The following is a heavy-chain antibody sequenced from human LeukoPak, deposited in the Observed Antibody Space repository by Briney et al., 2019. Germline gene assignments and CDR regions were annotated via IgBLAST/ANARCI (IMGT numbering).Heavy chain of an antibody. D-gene: IGHD1-26*01. V-gene: IGHV4-59*08. Sequence: SETLSLTCTVSGGSISSYYWSWIRQPPGKGLEWIGYIYYSGSTNYDPSLKSRVTISVDTSKYQFSLKLSSVTAADTAVYFCARQGGLFDYWGQGTLVTVSS. J-gene: IGHJ4*02. CDR1: GGSISSYY. CDR2: IYYSGST. CDR3: ARQGGLFDY.